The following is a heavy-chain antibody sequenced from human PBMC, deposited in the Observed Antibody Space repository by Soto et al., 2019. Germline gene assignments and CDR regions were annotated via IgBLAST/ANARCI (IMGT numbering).Heavy chain of an antibody. V-gene: IGHV5-10-1*03. J-gene: IGHJ3*01. CDR1: GYNFNTFW. CDR3: ARLGGASPDALDF. CDR2: IDPSDSYR. D-gene: IGHD1-26*01. Sequence: EVQLVQSGAEVKKPGESLKISCKGSGYNFNTFWISWLRQMPGKGLEWMGRIDPSDSYRDYSPSFKGHVSISIDKSVPTAYLTWSRLTASDTASYYCARLGGASPDALDFWGQGTMVTVSS.